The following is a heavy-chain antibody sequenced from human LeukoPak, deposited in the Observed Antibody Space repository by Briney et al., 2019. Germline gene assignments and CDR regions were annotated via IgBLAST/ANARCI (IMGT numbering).Heavy chain of an antibody. J-gene: IGHJ6*03. V-gene: IGHV1-18*01. D-gene: IGHD6-13*01. Sequence: ASVKVSCKASGYTFTSYGISWVRQAPGQGLEWMGWISAYNGNTNYAQKLQGRVTMTTDTSTSTAYMELRSLRSDDTAVYYCARDMLEAAAGTFWFYYYYYMDVWGKGTTVTVSS. CDR3: ARDMLEAAAGTFWFYYYYYMDV. CDR1: GYTFTSYG. CDR2: ISAYNGNT.